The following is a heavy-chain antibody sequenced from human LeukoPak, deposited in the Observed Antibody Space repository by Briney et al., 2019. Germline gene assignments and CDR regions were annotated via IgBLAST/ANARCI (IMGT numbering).Heavy chain of an antibody. CDR3: TTGQRRYVSSGFYPYYFDH. J-gene: IGHJ4*02. CDR2: IKSKTDDGAI. D-gene: IGHD3-22*01. V-gene: IGHV3-15*01. CDR1: GFTFSNAW. Sequence: GGSLRLSCAASGFTFSNAWMTWVRQAPGKGLEWVGRIKSKTDDGAIDYAAPVKGRFTISRDDSKNTLYLQMDSLKTEDTAVYYCTTGQRRYVSSGFYPYYFDHWGQGTLVTVSS.